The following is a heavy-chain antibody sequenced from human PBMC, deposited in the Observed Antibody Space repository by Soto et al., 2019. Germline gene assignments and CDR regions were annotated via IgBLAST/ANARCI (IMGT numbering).Heavy chain of an antibody. D-gene: IGHD6-19*01. CDR3: AKDRSNSGWFLHFQH. Sequence: SLRVSCVAAGVKFDDYAMHWVRQIPGKGLEWVSGISWNSGFIAYADSVKGRFTISRDNAKDSVYPEMNSLTPEDTAFYFCAKDRSNSGWFLHFQHWGQGSLVTVSS. CDR2: ISWNSGFI. CDR1: GVKFDDYA. V-gene: IGHV3-9*01. J-gene: IGHJ1*01.